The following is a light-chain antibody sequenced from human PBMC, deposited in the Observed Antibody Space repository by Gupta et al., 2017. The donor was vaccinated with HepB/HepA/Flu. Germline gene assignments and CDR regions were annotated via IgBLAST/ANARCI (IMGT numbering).Light chain of an antibody. V-gene: IGKV1-39*01. Sequence: DIEMTQFPSSLSASVGDRVTITCRASQSISNYVNWYQQRTGRAPKLLIHTTSTLQAGVPSRFIGRGCGTDCTLTISSRQPEDFSAYFCQHHHNSSPFTFGGGTKVEIK. J-gene: IGKJ4*01. CDR1: QSISNY. CDR2: TTS. CDR3: QHHHNSSPFT.